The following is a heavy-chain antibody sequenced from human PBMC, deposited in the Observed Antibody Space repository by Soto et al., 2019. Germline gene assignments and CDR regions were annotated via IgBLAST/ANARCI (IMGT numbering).Heavy chain of an antibody. D-gene: IGHD1-20*01. J-gene: IGHJ4*02. CDR1: GASISGSYYY. V-gene: IGHV4-39*01. Sequence: SETLSLTCAVSGASISGSYYYWAWLRQSPGKGPEWIGSVFYTGFTSYNPSLESRVSVSVDTSKSQFSLKLSAVTAADTAIYYCATSQKGYNWNYFDHWGQGALVTVSS. CDR3: ATSQKGYNWNYFDH. CDR2: VFYTGFT.